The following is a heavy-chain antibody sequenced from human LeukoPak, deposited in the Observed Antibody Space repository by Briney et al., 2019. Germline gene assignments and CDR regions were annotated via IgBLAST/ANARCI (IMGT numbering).Heavy chain of an antibody. D-gene: IGHD3-22*01. CDR2: INWNGDSR. Sequence: GGSLRLSCAASGFTFDDYGMNWVRQVPGKGLEWVSGINWNGDSRGFADSVKGRFAISRDNAKNSLYLQMNSLGAEDTALYYCARAHTGFYDSSGYYPYYFDSWGQGTLVTVSS. V-gene: IGHV3-20*04. J-gene: IGHJ4*02. CDR3: ARAHTGFYDSSGYYPYYFDS. CDR1: GFTFDDYG.